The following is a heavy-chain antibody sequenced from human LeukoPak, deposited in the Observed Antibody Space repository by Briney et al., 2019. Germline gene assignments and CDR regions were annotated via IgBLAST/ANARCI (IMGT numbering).Heavy chain of an antibody. D-gene: IGHD5-24*01. CDR1: GGSINSYY. CDR2: IYYSGST. V-gene: IGHV4-59*08. CDR3: ASQSVEMAVGFDY. Sequence: ESLSLTCTVSGGSINSYYWSWIRQPPGKGLEWGGYIYYSGSTNYNPSLKSRVTISVDTSKNQFSLKLSSVTAADTAVYDCASQSVEMAVGFDYWGQGTLVTVSS. J-gene: IGHJ4*02.